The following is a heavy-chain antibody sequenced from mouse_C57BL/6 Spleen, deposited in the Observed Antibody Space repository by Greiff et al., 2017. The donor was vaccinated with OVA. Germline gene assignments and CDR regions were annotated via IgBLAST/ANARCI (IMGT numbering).Heavy chain of an antibody. CDR2: INPSSGYT. J-gene: IGHJ4*01. V-gene: IGHV1-4*01. CDR1: GYTFTSYT. D-gene: IGHD2-1*01. CDR3: SRGNSCAMDY. Sequence: QVQLQQSGAELARPGASVKMSCKASGYTFTSYTMHWVKQRPGQGLEWIGYINPSSGYTKYNQKFKDKATMTADKSSSTAYMQLSSLTSEDSAVCYCSRGNSCAMDYWGQGTSVTVSS.